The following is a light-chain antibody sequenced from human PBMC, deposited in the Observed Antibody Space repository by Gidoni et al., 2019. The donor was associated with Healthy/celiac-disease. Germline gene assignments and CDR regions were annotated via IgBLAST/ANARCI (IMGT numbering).Light chain of an antibody. CDR1: QSVSSN. V-gene: IGKV3-15*01. J-gene: IGKJ1*01. Sequence: DIVMTQSPAHLSVSPGERATLSCRSSQSVSSNLAGYQQKPGQAPRLLIYGAATRANGIPARFSGSGSGTEFTLTISSLQSEDFAVYYCQQYNNWPPWTFGQGTKVEIK. CDR2: GAA. CDR3: QQYNNWPPWT.